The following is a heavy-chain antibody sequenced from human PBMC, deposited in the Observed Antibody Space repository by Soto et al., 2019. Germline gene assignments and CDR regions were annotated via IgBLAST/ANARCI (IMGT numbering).Heavy chain of an antibody. CDR2: IKQDGTEK. Sequence: GGFLRLSCAASGFTFSNFWMSWVRQAPGKGLEWVANIKQDGTEKYYVDSVKGRFTISRDNAKNSLFLQLNSLRAEDTAVYYCARDLPWGASDHWGQGTLVTVSS. J-gene: IGHJ4*02. V-gene: IGHV3-7*04. CDR1: GFTFSNFW. CDR3: ARDLPWGASDH. D-gene: IGHD7-27*01.